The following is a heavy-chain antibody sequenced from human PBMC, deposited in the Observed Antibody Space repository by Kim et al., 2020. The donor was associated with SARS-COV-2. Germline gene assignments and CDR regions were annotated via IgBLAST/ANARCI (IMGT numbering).Heavy chain of an antibody. Sequence: SETLSLTCAVHGGSLSGYYWSWIRQPPGKGLEWIGEVNHSGSTNYNPSLKSRVTISVDTSKNQFSLKLSSVTAADTAVYYCANGGNYCSGGSCFDYWGQG. CDR3: ANGGNYCSGGSCFDY. D-gene: IGHD2-15*01. CDR1: GGSLSGYY. V-gene: IGHV4-34*01. CDR2: VNHSGST. J-gene: IGHJ4*02.